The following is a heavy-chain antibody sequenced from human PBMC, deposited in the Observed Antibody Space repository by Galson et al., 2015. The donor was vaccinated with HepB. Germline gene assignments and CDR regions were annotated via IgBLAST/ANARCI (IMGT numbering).Heavy chain of an antibody. CDR1: GYTFTSYG. J-gene: IGHJ6*02. CDR2: ISAYNGNT. CDR3: ARFGGEWLVRTGGMDV. V-gene: IGHV1-18*01. Sequence: SVKVSCKASGYTFTSYGISWVRQAPGQGLEWIGWISAYNGNTNYAQKLQGRVTMTTDTSTSTAYMELRSLRSDDTAVYYCARFGGEWLVRTGGMDVWGQGTTVTVSS. D-gene: IGHD6-19*01.